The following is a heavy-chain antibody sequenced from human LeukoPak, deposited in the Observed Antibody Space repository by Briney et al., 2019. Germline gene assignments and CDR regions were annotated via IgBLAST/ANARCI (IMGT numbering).Heavy chain of an antibody. CDR1: GFTVSSNY. CDR2: ISGSGGST. J-gene: IGHJ4*02. CDR3: AKDVVTAHPWYFDY. D-gene: IGHD2-21*02. V-gene: IGHV3-23*01. Sequence: TGGSLRLSCAASGFTVSSNYMSWVRQTPGKGLEWVSAISGSGGSTYYADSVKGRFTISRDNSKNTLYLQMNSLRAEDTAVYYCAKDVVTAHPWYFDYWGQGTLVTVSS.